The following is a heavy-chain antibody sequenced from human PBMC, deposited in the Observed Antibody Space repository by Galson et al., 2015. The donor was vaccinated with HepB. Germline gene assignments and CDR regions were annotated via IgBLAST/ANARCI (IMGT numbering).Heavy chain of an antibody. Sequence: SLRLSCAASGFTFSSYAMSWVRQAPGKGLGWVSAISGSGGSTYYADSVKGRFTISRDNSKDTLYLQMNSLRAEDTAVYYCAKDVTSGDAFDIWGQGTMVTVSS. CDR1: GFTFSSYA. D-gene: IGHD3-10*01. CDR2: ISGSGGST. V-gene: IGHV3-23*01. CDR3: AKDVTSGDAFDI. J-gene: IGHJ3*02.